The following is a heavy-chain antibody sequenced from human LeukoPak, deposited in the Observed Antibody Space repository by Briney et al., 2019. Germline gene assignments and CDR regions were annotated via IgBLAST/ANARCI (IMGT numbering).Heavy chain of an antibody. CDR2: ISYDGSNK. D-gene: IGHD3-22*01. CDR3: AKDMTATYYYDSSTAFDI. J-gene: IGHJ3*02. Sequence: GGSLRLSCAASGFTFSSYAMHWVRQAPGKGLEWVAVISYDGSNKYYADSVKGRFTISRDNARNSLYLQMNSLRAEDTALYYCAKDMTATYYYDSSTAFDIWGQGTMVTVSS. CDR1: GFTFSSYA. V-gene: IGHV3-30-3*01.